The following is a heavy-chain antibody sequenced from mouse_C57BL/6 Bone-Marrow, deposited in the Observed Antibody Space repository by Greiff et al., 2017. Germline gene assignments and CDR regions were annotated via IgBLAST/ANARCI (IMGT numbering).Heavy chain of an antibody. Sequence: EVQLQESGAELVRPGASVKLSCTASGFNIKDYYMHWVKQRPEQGLEWIGWIDPENGDTEYATKFQGKATITADTSSNTAYLPLSSLTSEDTAVYCCTTRVMDYWGQGTSVTVSS. CDR1: GFNIKDYY. V-gene: IGHV14-4*01. CDR3: TTRVMDY. J-gene: IGHJ4*01. CDR2: IDPENGDT.